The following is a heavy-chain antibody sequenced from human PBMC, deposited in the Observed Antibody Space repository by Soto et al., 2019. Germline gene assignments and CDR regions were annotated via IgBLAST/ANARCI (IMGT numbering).Heavy chain of an antibody. Sequence: QVQLVESGGGVVQPGRSLRLSCAASGFTFSSYGMHWVRQAPGKGLEWVAVISSDGSNKYYADSVKGRFTISRDNSKNTLYLQMHSLRAEDTAVYYCVGGYYFGDYWGQGTLVTVSS. V-gene: IGHV3-30*03. CDR1: GFTFSSYG. D-gene: IGHD3-22*01. CDR3: VGGYYFGDY. J-gene: IGHJ4*02. CDR2: ISSDGSNK.